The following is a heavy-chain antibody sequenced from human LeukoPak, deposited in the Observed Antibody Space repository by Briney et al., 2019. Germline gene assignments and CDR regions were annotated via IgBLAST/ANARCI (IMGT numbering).Heavy chain of an antibody. V-gene: IGHV3-23*01. D-gene: IGHD5-12*01. Sequence: GGSLRLSCAGTGFAFSSYVMSWVRQAPGMGLEWVSAITGSGDTTYYAESVKGRFTISRDNSKNTLYLQMNSLRAEDTAIYFCTKPPEATGSHYMDGWGKGTTVTVSS. CDR2: ITGSGDTT. CDR3: TKPPEATGSHYMDG. J-gene: IGHJ6*03. CDR1: GFAFSSYV.